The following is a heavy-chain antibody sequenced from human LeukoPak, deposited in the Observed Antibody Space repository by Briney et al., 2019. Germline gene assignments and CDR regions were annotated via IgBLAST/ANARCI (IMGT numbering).Heavy chain of an antibody. D-gene: IGHD3-16*01. CDR3: ARVLG. J-gene: IGHJ4*02. CDR2: ISYDGSNK. V-gene: IGHV3-30-3*01. CDR1: GFTFSSYA. Sequence: GGSLRLSCAASGFTFSSYAMHWVRQAPGKGLEWVAVISYDGSNKYYADSVKGRFTISRDNAKNSLYLQMNSLRAEDTAVYYCARVLGWGQGTLVTVSS.